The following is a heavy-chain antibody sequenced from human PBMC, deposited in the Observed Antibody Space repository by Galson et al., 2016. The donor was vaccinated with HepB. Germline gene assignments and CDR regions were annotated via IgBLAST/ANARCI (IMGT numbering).Heavy chain of an antibody. Sequence: SLRLSCAAPGFTFSNYGMHWVRQAPGKGLEWVAVIWYDGSNKYYADSVKGRFTISRDNSKNTLFLQMNTLRVEDAAVYYCARDRNLFCIGYYTVDYRGQGTLVTVSS. CDR3: ARDRNLFCIGYYTVDY. V-gene: IGHV3-33*01. J-gene: IGHJ4*02. D-gene: IGHD3-3*01. CDR1: GFTFSNYG. CDR2: IWYDGSNK.